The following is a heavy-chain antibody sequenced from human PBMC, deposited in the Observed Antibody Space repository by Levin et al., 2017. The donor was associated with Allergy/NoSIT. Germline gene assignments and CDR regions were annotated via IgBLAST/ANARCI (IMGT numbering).Heavy chain of an antibody. CDR2: INPNSGGT. Sequence: ASVKVSCKASGYTFTGYYMHWVRQAPGQGLEWMGWINPNSGGTNYAQKFQGRVTMTRDTSISTAYMELSRLRSDDTAVDYCAREGLGGRGMDVWGQGTTVTVSS. V-gene: IGHV1-2*02. CDR3: AREGLGGRGMDV. D-gene: IGHD3-16*01. J-gene: IGHJ6*02. CDR1: GYTFTGYY.